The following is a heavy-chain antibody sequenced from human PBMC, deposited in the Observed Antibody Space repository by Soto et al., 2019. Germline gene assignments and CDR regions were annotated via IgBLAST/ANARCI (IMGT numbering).Heavy chain of an antibody. J-gene: IGHJ4*02. CDR3: ARAPYYYDSSGGDY. CDR2: ISSSSSYI. D-gene: IGHD3-22*01. V-gene: IGHV3-21*01. CDR1: GFTFSSYS. Sequence: KAGRSLRLSCAASGFTFSSYSMNLVRQSPGKGLEWVSSISSSSSYIYYADSVKGRFTISRDNAKNSLYLQMNSLRSEDTAVYYCARAPYYYDSSGGDYWGQGTLVTVSS.